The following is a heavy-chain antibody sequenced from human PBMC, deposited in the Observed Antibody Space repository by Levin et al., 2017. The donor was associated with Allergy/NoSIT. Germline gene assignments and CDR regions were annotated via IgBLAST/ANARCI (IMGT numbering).Heavy chain of an antibody. D-gene: IGHD3-9*01. J-gene: IGHJ3*02. V-gene: IGHV3-33*01. CDR1: GFTFSSYG. Sequence: GASVKVSCAASGFTFSSYGMHWVRQAPGKGLEWVAVIWYDGSNKYYADSVKGRFTISRDNSKNTLYLQMNSLRAEDTAVYYCARARLRYDILTGAGAFDIWGQGTMVTVSS. CDR3: ARARLRYDILTGAGAFDI. CDR2: IWYDGSNK.